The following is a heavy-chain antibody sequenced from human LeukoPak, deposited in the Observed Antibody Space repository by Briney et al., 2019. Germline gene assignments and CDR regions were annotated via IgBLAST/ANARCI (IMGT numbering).Heavy chain of an antibody. CDR2: ISYDGSNK. CDR1: GFTFSSYG. Sequence: AGGSLRLSCAASGFTFSSYGMHWVRQAPGKGLEWVAVISYDGSNKYYADSVKGRFTISRDNSKNTLYLQMNSLRAEDTAVYYCAKFSPRGAAGNSYWGQGTLVTVSS. V-gene: IGHV3-30*18. D-gene: IGHD6-13*01. CDR3: AKFSPRGAAGNSY. J-gene: IGHJ4*02.